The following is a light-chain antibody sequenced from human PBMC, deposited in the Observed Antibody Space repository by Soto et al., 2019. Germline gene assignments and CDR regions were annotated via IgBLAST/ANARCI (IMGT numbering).Light chain of an antibody. CDR1: QTISVW. Sequence: DIQMTQSPSTLSASVGDGVTITCRASQTISVWLAWYQKRPGKAPKFLMYDASSLETGVPSRFSGSGSGTEFTLTIRSLQPDDSATYYCQQYDSSSPTFGQGTKLEIK. J-gene: IGKJ2*01. CDR2: DAS. V-gene: IGKV1-5*01. CDR3: QQYDSSSPT.